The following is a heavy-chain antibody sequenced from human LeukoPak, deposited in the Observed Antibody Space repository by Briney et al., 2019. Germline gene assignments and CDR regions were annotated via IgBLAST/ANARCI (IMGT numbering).Heavy chain of an antibody. D-gene: IGHD3-22*01. CDR2: IYHSGST. J-gene: IGHJ4*02. Sequence: SETLSLTCAVSGGTISSNYWWSWVRQPPGKGLEWIGEIYHSGSTNYNPSLKSRVTISVDKSKNQFSLKLSSVTAADTAVYYCARQDYYDSSGYPYWGQGTLVTVSS. CDR1: GGTISSNYW. V-gene: IGHV4-4*02. CDR3: ARQDYYDSSGYPY.